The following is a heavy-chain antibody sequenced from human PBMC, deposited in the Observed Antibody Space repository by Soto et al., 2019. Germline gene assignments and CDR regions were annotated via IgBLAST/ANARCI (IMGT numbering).Heavy chain of an antibody. CDR1: GGSISNYY. Sequence: SETLSLTCTVSGGSISNYYWGWIRQPPGKGLDWLGYIYYSGSTNYNPSLKSRVTISVDTSKNQFSLKLRSVTAADTAVYYCARGPAEVVPAAMLYYYGMDVWGQGTTVTVSS. D-gene: IGHD2-2*01. J-gene: IGHJ6*02. CDR2: IYYSGST. CDR3: ARGPAEVVPAAMLYYYGMDV. V-gene: IGHV4-59*01.